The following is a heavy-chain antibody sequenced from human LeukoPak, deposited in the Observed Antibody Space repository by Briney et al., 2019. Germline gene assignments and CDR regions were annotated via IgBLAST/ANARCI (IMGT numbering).Heavy chain of an antibody. CDR1: GGSINSFY. CDR2: IYYSGST. D-gene: IGHD6-13*01. V-gene: IGHV4-59*08. J-gene: IGHJ4*02. CDR3: ARLGYSSSHLDY. Sequence: SETLSLTCTVSGGSINSFYWSWIRQPPGGGLEWIGYIYYSGSTNYNPSLKSRVTMSVDASKNQFSLWLSSVTAADTAVYYCARLGYSSSHLDYWGQGTLVTVSS.